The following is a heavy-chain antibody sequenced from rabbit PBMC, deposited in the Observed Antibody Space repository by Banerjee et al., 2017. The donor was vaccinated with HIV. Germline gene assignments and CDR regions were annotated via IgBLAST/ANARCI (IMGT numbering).Heavy chain of an antibody. Sequence: QSLEESGGDLVKPGASLTLTCKASGFSFSAYWMCWVRQAPGKGLEWIACINTSSGNTVYASWAKGRFTISKTSSTTVTLQMTSLTAADTATYFCARDSAGREDFNLWGPGTLVTVS. CDR1: GFSFSAYW. V-gene: IGHV1S40*01. CDR3: ARDSAGREDFNL. CDR2: INTSSGNT. J-gene: IGHJ4*01. D-gene: IGHD4-1*01.